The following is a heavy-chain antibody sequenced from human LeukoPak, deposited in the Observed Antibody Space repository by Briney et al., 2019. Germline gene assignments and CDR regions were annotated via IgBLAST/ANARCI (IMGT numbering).Heavy chain of an antibody. CDR3: ARWGVGSGWTYYFDY. CDR1: GDSISSSNW. Sequence: SGTLSLACGVSGDSISSSNWWSWVRQPPGKGLEWIGEIYHSGRTNYNPSLKSRVTISVDKSKNQFSLSLSSVTAADTAVYYCARWGVGSGWTYYFDYWGQGTLVTVSS. D-gene: IGHD6-19*01. J-gene: IGHJ4*02. V-gene: IGHV4-4*02. CDR2: IYHSGRT.